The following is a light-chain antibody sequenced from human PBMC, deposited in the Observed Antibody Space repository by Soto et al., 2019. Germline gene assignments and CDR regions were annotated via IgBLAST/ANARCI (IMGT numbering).Light chain of an antibody. J-gene: IGKJ1*01. CDR2: GAS. Sequence: EIVLTQSPGTLSLSPGERATLSCRASQSVRSNFLAWYQQKPGQAPRLLIYGASNRATGIPDRFSGSGSGTDFTLTISRLEPEDFAVYYCQQYGSSPSTTFGQGTKVDI. CDR1: QSVRSNF. V-gene: IGKV3-20*01. CDR3: QQYGSSPSTT.